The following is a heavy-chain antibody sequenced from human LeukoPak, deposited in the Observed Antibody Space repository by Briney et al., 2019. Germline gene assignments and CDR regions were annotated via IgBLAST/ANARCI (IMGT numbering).Heavy chain of an antibody. Sequence: SETLSLTCTVSGGSISSYYWSWVRQPAGKGLEWIGRIYTSGSTNYNPSLKSRVTMSVDTSKNQFSLKLSSVTAADTAVYYCARDGEMATRSAFDIWGQGTMVTVSS. V-gene: IGHV4-4*07. CDR1: GGSISSYY. CDR2: IYTSGST. D-gene: IGHD5-24*01. J-gene: IGHJ3*02. CDR3: ARDGEMATRSAFDI.